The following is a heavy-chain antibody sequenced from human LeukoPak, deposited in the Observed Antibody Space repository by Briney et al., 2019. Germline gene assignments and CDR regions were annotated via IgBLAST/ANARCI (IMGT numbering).Heavy chain of an antibody. CDR1: GYTFTGYY. CDR2: ISPNSGGT. Sequence: ASVSLSCKISGYTFTGYYIHWVRQAPGQGPEWMGWISPNSGGTNYAQKFQDRVSMTRDTSINTAYMELSRLRSDDTAVYYCVRDSSFDIWGQGTMVTVSS. J-gene: IGHJ3*02. CDR3: VRDSSFDI. V-gene: IGHV1-2*02.